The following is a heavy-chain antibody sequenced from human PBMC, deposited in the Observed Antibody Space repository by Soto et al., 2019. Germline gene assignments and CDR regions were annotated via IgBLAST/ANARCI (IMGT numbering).Heavy chain of an antibody. CDR2: ISYDGSNK. CDR3: AKERGGQWLYKYFQH. D-gene: IGHD6-19*01. J-gene: IGHJ1*01. V-gene: IGHV3-30*18. CDR1: GFTFSSYG. Sequence: GGSLRLSCAASGFTFSSYGMHWVRQAPGKGLEWVAVISYDGSNKYYADSVKGRFTISRDNSKNTLYLQMNSLRAEDTAVYYCAKERGGQWLYKYFQHWGQGTLVTVSS.